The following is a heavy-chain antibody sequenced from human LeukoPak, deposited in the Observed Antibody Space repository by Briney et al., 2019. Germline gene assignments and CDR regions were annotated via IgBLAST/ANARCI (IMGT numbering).Heavy chain of an antibody. J-gene: IGHJ3*02. Sequence: PSETLSLTCAVYGGSFSGYYWSWIRQPPGKGLEWIGEINHSGSTNYNPSLKSRVTISVDTSKNQFSLKLSSVTAADTAVYYCARDPGYSSSWGGNDAFDIWGQGTMVTVSS. CDR2: INHSGST. V-gene: IGHV4-34*01. D-gene: IGHD6-13*01. CDR3: ARDPGYSSSWGGNDAFDI. CDR1: GGSFSGYY.